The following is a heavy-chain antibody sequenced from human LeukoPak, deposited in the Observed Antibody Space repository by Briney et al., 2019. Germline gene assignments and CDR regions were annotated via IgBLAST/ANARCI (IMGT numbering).Heavy chain of an antibody. CDR2: IWYDGSNE. CDR3: ASGATTRLDY. CDR1: GFTSRGYS. V-gene: IGHV3-33*01. Sequence: GGSLRLSCAASGFTSRGYSMHWVRHTPGKRREWVGVIWYDGSNEYYGDSVKGRFTISRDNSKNTLCLQMNSLRAEDTAVYFCASGATTRLDYWGQGTLVTVSS. J-gene: IGHJ4*02. D-gene: IGHD1-26*01.